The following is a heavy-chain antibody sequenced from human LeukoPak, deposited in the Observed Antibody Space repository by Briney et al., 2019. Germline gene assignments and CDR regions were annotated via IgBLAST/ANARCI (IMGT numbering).Heavy chain of an antibody. CDR3: ARGHYNIENGDYADFFDN. D-gene: IGHD4-17*01. CDR1: GYTFTGYY. CDR2: LNPHSGET. V-gene: IGHV1-2*02. Sequence: ASVKVSCKASGYTFTGYYMHWVRQAPGQGLEWMGWLNPHSGETNYAQKFQGRVTLTRDTSITTAYMDLSGLRSDDTAVYYCARGHYNIENGDYADFFDNWGQGTLVTVSS. J-gene: IGHJ4*02.